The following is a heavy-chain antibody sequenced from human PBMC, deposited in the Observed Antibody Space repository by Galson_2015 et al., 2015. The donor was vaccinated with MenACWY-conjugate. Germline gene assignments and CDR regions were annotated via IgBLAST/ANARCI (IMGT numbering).Heavy chain of an antibody. CDR2: IWNDGSNK. CDR3: ASSFGTLRQFDY. Sequence: SLRLSCAASAFTFSTFGIHWVRQSPGKGLKWVAVIWNDGSNKNYADSVKGRFTISRDNSKNTVYLQMNSLRAEDTAVYSCASSFGTLRQFDYWGQGTLVTVSS. J-gene: IGHJ4*02. V-gene: IGHV3-33*01. D-gene: IGHD3-16*01. CDR1: AFTFSTFG.